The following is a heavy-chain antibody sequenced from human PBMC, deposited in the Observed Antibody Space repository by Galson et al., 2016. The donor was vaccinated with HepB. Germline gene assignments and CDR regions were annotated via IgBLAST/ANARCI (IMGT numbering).Heavy chain of an antibody. CDR3: ARHRELSVFSP. Sequence: SETLSLTCAVYGGSFSGYYWSWIRQPPGKRLEWIGEINPSGSTNYNPSLKSRVTISVDTSKNQFSLKLSSVTAADTAVYDCARHRELSVFSPWGQGALVTVSS. CDR1: GGSFSGYY. V-gene: IGHV4-34*01. D-gene: IGHD3-10*01. CDR2: INPSGST. J-gene: IGHJ5*02.